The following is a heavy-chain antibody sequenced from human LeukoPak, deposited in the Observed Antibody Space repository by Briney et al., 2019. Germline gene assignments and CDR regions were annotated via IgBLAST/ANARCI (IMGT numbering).Heavy chain of an antibody. V-gene: IGHV3-48*03. CDR1: GFTFSRFE. Sequence: GGSLRLSCVASGFTFSRFEMNWVRQAPGKGLEWISHISTGTYIAYTDSVKGRFTISRDNAKNSLYLQMNNLRAEDTAVYYCTREQDREAAATVVGDYWGQGTLVTVSS. CDR3: TREQDREAAATVVGDY. CDR2: ISTGTYI. D-gene: IGHD4-23*01. J-gene: IGHJ4*02.